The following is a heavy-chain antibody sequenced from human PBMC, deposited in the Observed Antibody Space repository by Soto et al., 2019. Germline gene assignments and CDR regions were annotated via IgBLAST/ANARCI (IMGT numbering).Heavy chain of an antibody. D-gene: IGHD6-13*01. CDR1: GGSFSGYY. V-gene: IGHV4-34*01. CDR3: ARGNLAAAGNLYYYYGMDV. CDR2: INHSGST. J-gene: IGHJ6*02. Sequence: SETLSLTCAVYGGSFSGYYWSWIRQPPGKGLEWIGEINHSGSTNYNPSLKSRVTISVDTSKNQFSLKLSSVTAADTAVYYCARGNLAAAGNLYYYYGMDVWGQGTTVTV.